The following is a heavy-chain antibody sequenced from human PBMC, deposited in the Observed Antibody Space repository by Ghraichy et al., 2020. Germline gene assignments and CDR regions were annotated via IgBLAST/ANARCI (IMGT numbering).Heavy chain of an antibody. Sequence: GESLNISCAASGFTFSSYWMSWVRQAPGKGLEWVANIKQDGSEKYYVDSVKGRFTISRDNAKNSLYLQMNSLRAEDTAVYYCARSRIAVASYYGMDVWGQGTTVTVSS. J-gene: IGHJ6*02. D-gene: IGHD6-19*01. V-gene: IGHV3-7*01. CDR3: ARSRIAVASYYGMDV. CDR2: IKQDGSEK. CDR1: GFTFSSYW.